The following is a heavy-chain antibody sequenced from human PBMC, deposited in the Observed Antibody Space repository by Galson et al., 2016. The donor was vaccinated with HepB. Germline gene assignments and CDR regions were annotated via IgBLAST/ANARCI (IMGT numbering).Heavy chain of an antibody. CDR3: ARSHYSSGWYSGWFDS. Sequence: ETLSLTCTVNGGSFRSYVWSWIRQAPGKGLEWIGETNDGGSVNYNPSLKNRVIITIVKSRNHLSLNLGSVTAADTAIYYCARSHYSSGWYSGWFDSWGQGTLVTVSS. V-gene: IGHV4-34*01. J-gene: IGHJ5*01. CDR2: TNDGGSV. D-gene: IGHD6-19*01. CDR1: GGSFRSYV.